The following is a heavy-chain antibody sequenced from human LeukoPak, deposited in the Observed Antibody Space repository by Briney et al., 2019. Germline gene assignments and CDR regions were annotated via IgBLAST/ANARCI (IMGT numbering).Heavy chain of an antibody. CDR2: TYYRSKWYN. D-gene: IGHD3-22*01. CDR1: GDSFSSNSAA. V-gene: IGHV6-1*01. CDR3: ARGKGRTLYYYGSSGRPYYFDY. J-gene: IGHJ4*02. Sequence: SQTLSLTCAISGDSFSSNSAAWNWIRQSPSRGLEWLGRTYYRSKWYNDYAVSVKSRITINPDTSKNQFSLQLNSVTPEDTAVYYCARGKGRTLYYYGSSGRPYYFDYWGQGTLVTVSS.